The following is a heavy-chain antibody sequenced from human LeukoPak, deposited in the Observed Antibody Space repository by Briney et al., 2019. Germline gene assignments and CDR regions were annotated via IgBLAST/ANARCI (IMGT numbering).Heavy chain of an antibody. Sequence: KPSETQSLTCTVSGGSISSYYWSWIRQPPGKGLEWIGYIYYSGSTNYNPSLKSRVTISVDTSKNQFSLKLSSVTAADTAVYYCARGSTEVVPAALTVFDYWGQGTLVTVSS. CDR1: GGSISSYY. D-gene: IGHD2-2*01. V-gene: IGHV4-59*01. J-gene: IGHJ4*02. CDR2: IYYSGST. CDR3: ARGSTEVVPAALTVFDY.